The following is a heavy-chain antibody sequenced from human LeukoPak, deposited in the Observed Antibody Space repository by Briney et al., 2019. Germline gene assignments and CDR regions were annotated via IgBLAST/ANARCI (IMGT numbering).Heavy chain of an antibody. CDR2: IRYDGSDK. CDR3: AKDTPTTGYHLDS. D-gene: IGHD1-1*01. Sequence: GGSLRLSCAASGFALRGYGMHWVRQAPGKGLEWVAFIRYDGSDKSYADSVKGRFTISRDNSENTLYLQINSLRVEDTAVYYCAKDTPTTGYHLDSWGQGTLVTVSS. J-gene: IGHJ4*02. V-gene: IGHV3-30*02. CDR1: GFALRGYG.